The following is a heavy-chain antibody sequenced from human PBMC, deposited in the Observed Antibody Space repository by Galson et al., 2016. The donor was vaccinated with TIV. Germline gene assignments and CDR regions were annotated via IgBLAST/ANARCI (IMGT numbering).Heavy chain of an antibody. Sequence: SVKVFCKASGYTFSNYAISWVRQAPGQGLEWMGWINIYNDNTYYAQRVQGRFTMTTDTSTGTAYMELRSLRSDDTGVYFCARDRNSISAVILEDDAFDVWGQGTMVTVSS. CDR3: ARDRNSISAVILEDDAFDV. V-gene: IGHV1-18*01. CDR1: GYTFSNYA. D-gene: IGHD3-3*01. J-gene: IGHJ3*01. CDR2: INIYNDNT.